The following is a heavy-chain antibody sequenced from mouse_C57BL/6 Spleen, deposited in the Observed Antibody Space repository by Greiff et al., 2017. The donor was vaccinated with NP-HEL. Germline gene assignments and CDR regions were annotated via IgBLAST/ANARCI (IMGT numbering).Heavy chain of an antibody. CDR2: IRSKSSNYAT. V-gene: IGHV10-3*01. CDR1: GFTFNTYA. CDR3: VRERALYYGSSYGYFDV. Sequence: EVQGVESGGGLVQPKGSLKLSCAASGFTFNTYAMHWVRQAPGKGLEWVARIRSKSSNYATYYADSVKDRFTISRDDSQSMLYLQMNNLKTEDTAMYYCVRERALYYGSSYGYFDVWGTGTTVTVSS. D-gene: IGHD1-1*01. J-gene: IGHJ1*03.